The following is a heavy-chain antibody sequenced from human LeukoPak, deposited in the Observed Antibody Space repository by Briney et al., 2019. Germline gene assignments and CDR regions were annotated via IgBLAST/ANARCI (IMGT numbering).Heavy chain of an antibody. V-gene: IGHV1-2*02. D-gene: IGHD5-18*01. CDR1: GYTFTGYY. J-gene: IGHJ4*02. CDR2: INPNSGGT. Sequence: APVKVSCKASGYTFTGYYMHWVRQAPGQGLEWMGWINPNSGGTNYAQKFQGRVTMTRDTPISTAYMELSRLRSDDTAVYYCARIPYSYGPTSLFDYWGQGTLVTVSS. CDR3: ARIPYSYGPTSLFDY.